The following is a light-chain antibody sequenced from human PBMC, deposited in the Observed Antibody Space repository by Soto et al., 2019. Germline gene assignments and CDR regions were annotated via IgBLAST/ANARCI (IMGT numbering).Light chain of an antibody. CDR3: QTWGTGIRGV. CDR1: SGHSSYA. CDR2: LNSDGSH. V-gene: IGLV4-69*01. J-gene: IGLJ2*01. Sequence: QLVLTQSPSASASLGASVKLTCTLSSGHSSYAIAWHQQQPEKGPRYLMKLNSDGSHSKGDGIPDRFSGSSSGAERYLTISSLQSEDEADYYCQTWGTGIRGVVGGGTKLTVL.